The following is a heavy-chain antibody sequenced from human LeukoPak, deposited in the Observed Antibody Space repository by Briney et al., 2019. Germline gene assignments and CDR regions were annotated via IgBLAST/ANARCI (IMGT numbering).Heavy chain of an antibody. D-gene: IGHD1-26*01. Sequence: GGSLRLSCAASGFTFSSYGMHWVRQAPGKGLEWVAFIRYDGSNKYYADSVKGRFTISRDNSKNTLYLQMNSLRAEDTAVYYCAKKGSGANNYYYYYMDVWGKGTTVTISS. CDR2: IRYDGSNK. CDR3: AKKGSGANNYYYYYMDV. V-gene: IGHV3-30*02. CDR1: GFTFSSYG. J-gene: IGHJ6*03.